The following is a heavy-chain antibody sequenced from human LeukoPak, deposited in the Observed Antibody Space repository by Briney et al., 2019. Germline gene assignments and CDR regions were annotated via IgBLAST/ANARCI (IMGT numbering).Heavy chain of an antibody. Sequence: GGSLRFSCAGSGFTFCDYYMSWMGPAQGKGRVGGSYISSSGRNIYYADSVKGRFTTSRDNAKNSLYLQMNSLTAEDTAVYYCARAQRRYYYYYGMDVWGQGTTVTVSS. J-gene: IGHJ6*02. V-gene: IGHV3-11*01. CDR2: ISSSGRNI. D-gene: IGHD5-24*01. CDR3: ARAQRRYYYYYGMDV. CDR1: GFTFCDYY.